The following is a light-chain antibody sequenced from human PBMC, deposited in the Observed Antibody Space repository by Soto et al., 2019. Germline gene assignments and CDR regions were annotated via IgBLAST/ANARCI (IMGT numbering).Light chain of an antibody. CDR3: QHYNSYSEA. J-gene: IGKJ1*01. CDR1: QTISSW. Sequence: DIQMTQSPSTLSGSVGDRFTITCRASQTISSWLAWYQQKPGKAPKLLSYKASTLKSGVPSRFSGSGSGTEFTLTISSLEPDDFATYYCQHYNSYSEAFGQGTKVELK. CDR2: KAS. V-gene: IGKV1-5*03.